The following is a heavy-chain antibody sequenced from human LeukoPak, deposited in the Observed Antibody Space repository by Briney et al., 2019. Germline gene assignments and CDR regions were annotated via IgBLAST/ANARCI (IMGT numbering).Heavy chain of an antibody. Sequence: SETLSLTCTVSGGSISSYYWSWIRQPPGKGLEWIGYIYYSGSTNYNPSLKSRVTISVDTSKNQFSLKLSSVTAADTAVYYCAREKKLGGYCSGGSCSTSLAFDIWGQGTMVTVSS. V-gene: IGHV4-59*01. D-gene: IGHD2-15*01. J-gene: IGHJ3*02. CDR3: AREKKLGGYCSGGSCSTSLAFDI. CDR1: GGSISSYY. CDR2: IYYSGST.